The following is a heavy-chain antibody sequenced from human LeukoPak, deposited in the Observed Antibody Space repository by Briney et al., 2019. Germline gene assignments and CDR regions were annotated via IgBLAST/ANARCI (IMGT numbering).Heavy chain of an antibody. CDR1: GFTFDDYA. J-gene: IGHJ4*02. CDR3: ARAQAGYFDFWSVYYNY. CDR2: IYTGGST. D-gene: IGHD3-3*01. V-gene: IGHV3-53*01. Sequence: GGSLRLSCAASGFTFDDYAMHWVRQAPGKGLEWVSVIYTGGSTYYADSVKGRFTISRDNSKNTLYLQMNSLRAEDTAVYYCARAQAGYFDFWSVYYNYWGQGTLVTVSS.